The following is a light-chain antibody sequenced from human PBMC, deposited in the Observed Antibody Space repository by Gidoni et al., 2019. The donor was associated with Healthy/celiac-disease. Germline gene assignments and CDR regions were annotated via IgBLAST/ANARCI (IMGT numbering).Light chain of an antibody. J-gene: IGKJ1*01. V-gene: IGKV3-20*01. Sequence: IVLTQSPGILSLSPGERATLSCRASQSVSSSYLAWYQQKPGQAPRLLIYGASSRATGIPDRFSGSGSGTDFTLTISRLEPEDFAVYYCQQYGSSRWTFGQGTKVEIK. CDR2: GAS. CDR1: QSVSSSY. CDR3: QQYGSSRWT.